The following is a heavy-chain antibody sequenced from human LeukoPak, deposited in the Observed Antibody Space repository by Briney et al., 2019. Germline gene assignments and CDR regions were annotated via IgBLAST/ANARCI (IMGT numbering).Heavy chain of an antibody. Sequence: GASVKVSCKASGGTFSSYAISWVRQAPGQGLEWMGGIIPIFGTANYAQKFQGRVTITADTSTSTAYMELRSLRSDDTAVYYCARSGRPIYYYYIDVWGKGTTVTVSS. CDR1: GGTFSSYA. J-gene: IGHJ6*03. V-gene: IGHV1-69*06. CDR3: ARSGRPIYYYYIDV. CDR2: IIPIFGTA.